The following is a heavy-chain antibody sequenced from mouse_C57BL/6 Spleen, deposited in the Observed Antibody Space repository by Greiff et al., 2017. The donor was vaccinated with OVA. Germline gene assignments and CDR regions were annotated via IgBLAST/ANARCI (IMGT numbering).Heavy chain of an antibody. J-gene: IGHJ3*01. CDR1: GFTFSSYT. V-gene: IGHV5-9*01. CDR3: ASTGSAWFAY. CDR2: ISGGGGNT. Sequence: EVQVVESGGGLVKPGGSLKLSCAASGFTFSSYTMSWVRQTPEKRLEWVATISGGGGNTYYPDSVKGRFTISRDNAKNTLYLQMSSLRSEDTALYYCASTGSAWFAYWGQGTLVTVSA. D-gene: IGHD4-1*02.